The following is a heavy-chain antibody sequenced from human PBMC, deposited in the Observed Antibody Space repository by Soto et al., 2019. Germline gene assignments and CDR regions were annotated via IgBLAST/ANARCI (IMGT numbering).Heavy chain of an antibody. Sequence: SVKVSCKASGGTFSSYAISWVRQAPGQGLEWMGGIIPIFGTANYAQKFQGRVTITADKSTSTAYMELSSLRSEDTAVYYCARAKTRGPKYYYYGMDVWGQGTTVTVSS. CDR1: GGTFSSYA. CDR2: IIPIFGTA. J-gene: IGHJ6*02. CDR3: ARAKTRGPKYYYYGMDV. V-gene: IGHV1-69*06.